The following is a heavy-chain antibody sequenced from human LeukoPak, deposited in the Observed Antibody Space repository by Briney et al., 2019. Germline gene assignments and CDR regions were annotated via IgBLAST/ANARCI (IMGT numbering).Heavy chain of an antibody. Sequence: PGGSLRLSCAASGFTFSSYEMSWVRQAPGKGLEWVSYISSSGSTIYYADSVKGRFTISTDNAKNSLYLQMNSLRAEDTAVYYCARGVPAYDSSGSVFDYWGQGTLVTVSS. CDR1: GFTFSSYE. CDR2: ISSSGSTI. J-gene: IGHJ4*02. D-gene: IGHD3-22*01. V-gene: IGHV3-48*03. CDR3: ARGVPAYDSSGSVFDY.